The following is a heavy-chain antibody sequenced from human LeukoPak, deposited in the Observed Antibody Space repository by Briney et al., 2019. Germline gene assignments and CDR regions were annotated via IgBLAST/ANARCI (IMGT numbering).Heavy chain of an antibody. D-gene: IGHD5-24*01. CDR1: GFTFDDYA. V-gene: IGHV3-9*01. CDR3: AKDRDGYNRHFIN. J-gene: IGHJ4*02. CDR2: ISWNSGSI. Sequence: LAGGSLRLSCAASGFTFDDYAMHWVRQAPGKGLEWVSGISWNSGSIGYADSVKGRFTISRDNAKNSLYLQMNSLRAEDTALYYCAKDRDGYNRHFINWGQGTLVTVSS.